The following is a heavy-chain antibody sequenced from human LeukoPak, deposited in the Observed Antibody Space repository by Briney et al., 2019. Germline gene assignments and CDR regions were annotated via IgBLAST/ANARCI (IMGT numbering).Heavy chain of an antibody. CDR1: GFTFSSYA. J-gene: IGHJ3*02. CDR2: IYYSGST. Sequence: GSLRLSCAASGFTFSSYAMSWVRQAPGKGLEWIGSIYYSGSTYYNPSLKSRVTISVDTSKNQFSLKLSSVTAADTAVYYCARDPPQDAFDIWGQGTMVTVSS. CDR3: ARDPPQDAFDI. V-gene: IGHV4-39*02.